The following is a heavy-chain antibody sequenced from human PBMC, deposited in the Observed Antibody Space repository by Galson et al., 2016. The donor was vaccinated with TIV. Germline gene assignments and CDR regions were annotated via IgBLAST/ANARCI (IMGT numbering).Heavy chain of an antibody. CDR3: ARSERGSYTGLDY. V-gene: IGHV1-2*02. Sequence: SVKVSCKASGYPLIGYFMHWVRQAPGQGLEWMGWIDPNSGGTEYAQKFQGRITMTRDKSIGTAYMELNRLRSDDTALYFCARSERGSYTGLDYWGRGTLVTVSS. J-gene: IGHJ4*02. CDR2: IDPNSGGT. CDR1: GYPLIGYF. D-gene: IGHD1-26*01.